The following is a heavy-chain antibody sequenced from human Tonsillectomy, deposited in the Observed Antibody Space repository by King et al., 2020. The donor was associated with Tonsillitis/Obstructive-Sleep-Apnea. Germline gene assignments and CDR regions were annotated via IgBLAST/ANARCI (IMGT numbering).Heavy chain of an antibody. D-gene: IGHD2-2*01. CDR1: GFTFSSYE. CDR3: ARDRYIVVIPAAVDAFDV. V-gene: IGHV3-48*03. CDR2: ISSSGNTI. Sequence: VQLVESGGGLVQPGGSLRLSCAASGFTFSSYEMTWVRQAPGKGLEWVSFISSSGNTIYYADSVKGRFTISRDNAKNSLYLQMNSLRADDTAVYYCARDRYIVVIPAAVDAFDVWGQGTMVTVSS. J-gene: IGHJ3*01.